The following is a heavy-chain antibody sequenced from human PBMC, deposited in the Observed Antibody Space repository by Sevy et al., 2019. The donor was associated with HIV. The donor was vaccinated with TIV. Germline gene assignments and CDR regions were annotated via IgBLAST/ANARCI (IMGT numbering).Heavy chain of an antibody. V-gene: IGHV3-74*01. D-gene: IGHD3-22*01. CDR2: INSEXSST. Sequence: GGSLRLSCAASGFTFSSYWMHWVRQAPGKGLVWVSRINSEXSSTRYADSVKGRFTISRDNAKNTLCLQMNGLRAEDTAVYYCTYYYDXSGYYSFDYWGXXTLVTVSS. J-gene: IGHJ4*02. CDR1: GFTFSSYW. CDR3: TYYYDXSGYYSFDY.